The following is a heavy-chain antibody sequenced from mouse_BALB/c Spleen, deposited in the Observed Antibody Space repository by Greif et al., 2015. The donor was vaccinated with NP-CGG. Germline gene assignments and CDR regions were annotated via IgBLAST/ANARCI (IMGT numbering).Heavy chain of an antibody. D-gene: IGHD2-1*01. CDR3: ARGGGNYEGSWFAY. V-gene: IGHV1S135*01. J-gene: IGHJ3*01. CDR2: IDPYNGGT. Sequence: VQLQQSGPELVKPGASVKVSCKASGYAFTSYNMYWVKQSHGKSLEWIGYIDPYNGGTSYNQKFKGKATLTVNKSSSTAYMHLNSLTSEDSAVYYCARGGGNYEGSWFAYWGQGTLVTVSA. CDR1: GYAFTSYN.